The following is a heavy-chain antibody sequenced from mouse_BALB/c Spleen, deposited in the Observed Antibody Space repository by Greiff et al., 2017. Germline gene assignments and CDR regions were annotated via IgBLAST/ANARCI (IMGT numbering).Heavy chain of an antibody. V-gene: IGHV1-69*02. CDR3: TREGQEDY. J-gene: IGHJ2*01. CDR2: IYPSDSYT. D-gene: IGHD3-3*01. Sequence: QVQLQQPGAELVRPGASVKLSCKASGFTFTSYWINWVKQRPGQGLEWIGNIYPSDSYTNYNQKFKDKATLTVDKYSSTAYMQLSSPTAEDSAVYYCTREGQEDYWGQGTTLTVSS. CDR1: GFTFTSYW.